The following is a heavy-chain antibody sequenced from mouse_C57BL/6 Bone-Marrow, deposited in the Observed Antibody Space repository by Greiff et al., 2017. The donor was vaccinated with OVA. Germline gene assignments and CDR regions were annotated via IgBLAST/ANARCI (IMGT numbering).Heavy chain of an antibody. D-gene: IGHD1-1*01. J-gene: IGHJ4*01. Sequence: QVQLKQPGAELVKPGASVKLSCKASGYTFTSYWMHWVKQRPGRGLEWIGRIDPNSGGTKYNEKFKSKATLTVDKPSSTAYMQLSSLTSEDSAVYYCARSGIYYYGSSYWYAMDYWGQGTSVTVSS. V-gene: IGHV1-72*01. CDR3: ARSGIYYYGSSYWYAMDY. CDR1: GYTFTSYW. CDR2: IDPNSGGT.